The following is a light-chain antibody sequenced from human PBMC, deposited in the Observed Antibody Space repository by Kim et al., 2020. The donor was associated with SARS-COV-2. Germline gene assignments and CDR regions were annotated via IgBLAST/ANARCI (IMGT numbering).Light chain of an antibody. V-gene: IGLV2-14*03. J-gene: IGLJ2*01. CDR1: SSDFGGFNY. CDR3: SAFTRSSTLVV. Sequence: QSITISCTGTSSDFGGFNYVSWYQQHPGKAPKLMISDVSNRPSGVSNRFSGSKSGNTASLTISGLQAEDEADYFCSAFTRSSTLVVFGGGTQLTVL. CDR2: DVS.